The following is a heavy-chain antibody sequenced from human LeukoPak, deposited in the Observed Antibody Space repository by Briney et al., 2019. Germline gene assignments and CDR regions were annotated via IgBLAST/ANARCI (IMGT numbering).Heavy chain of an antibody. Sequence: ASVRVSCKASGYTFINFGINWVRQAPGQGLEWMGWISGNNDNPNYVQKFQGRFTVTTDSSTNTAYMELRNLRFDDTAVYYCARDGTSTDDYWGQGTLVTVSS. D-gene: IGHD2-2*01. CDR2: ISGNNDNP. V-gene: IGHV1-18*01. CDR1: GYTFINFG. J-gene: IGHJ4*02. CDR3: ARDGTSTDDY.